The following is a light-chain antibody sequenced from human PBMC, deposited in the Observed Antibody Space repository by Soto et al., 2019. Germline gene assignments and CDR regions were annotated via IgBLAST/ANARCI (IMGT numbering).Light chain of an antibody. CDR1: SSDVGAYDY. Sequence: QSVLTQPASVSGSPGQSITISCTGTSSDVGAYDYVSWYQQHPDKAPKLMNYEVSNRPSGVSNRFSGSKSVNTATLTISGLQADDEADYYCSSYTSSSTRVFGTGTKVTVL. V-gene: IGLV2-14*03. CDR3: SSYTSSSTRV. J-gene: IGLJ1*01. CDR2: EVS.